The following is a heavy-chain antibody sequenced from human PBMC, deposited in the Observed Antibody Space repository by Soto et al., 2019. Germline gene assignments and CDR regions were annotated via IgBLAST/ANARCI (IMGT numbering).Heavy chain of an antibody. CDR1: GFTFSSYG. V-gene: IGHV3-23*01. CDR2: SSASGAGT. J-gene: IGHJ4*02. Sequence: EVQLLESGGGLVQPGGSLRLSCAGSGFTFSSYGMTWVRQAPGKGLEWVSFSSASGAGTYYADSVKGRFTISRDNSKNTLYLQMTSLRADDTAVYYCAKDRRAGGNYGFYSDFWGQGALVIVPS. CDR3: AKDRRAGGNYGFYSDF. D-gene: IGHD1-7*01.